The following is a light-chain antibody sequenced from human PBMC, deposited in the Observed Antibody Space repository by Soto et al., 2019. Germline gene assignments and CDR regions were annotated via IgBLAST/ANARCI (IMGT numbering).Light chain of an antibody. CDR1: SSDVGAYNY. V-gene: IGLV2-11*01. CDR2: DVS. J-gene: IGLJ3*02. CDR3: CSYAGSYSWV. Sequence: QSVLTQPRSVSGSPGQSVTISCTGTSSDVGAYNYVSWYQHHPGKAPKVMIYDVSERPSGVPDRFSGSKSDNKASLTFSGLQAEDEADYYCCSYAGSYSWVFGGGTKLTVL.